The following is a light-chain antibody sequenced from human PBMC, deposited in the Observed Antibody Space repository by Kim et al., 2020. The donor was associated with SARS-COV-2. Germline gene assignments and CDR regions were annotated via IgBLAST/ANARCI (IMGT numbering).Light chain of an antibody. CDR3: QQYSRAPDT. Sequence: EIVLTQSPATLSLYPGERATLSCRASQSVSGSYFAWYQQKPGQAPRLLIYGASSRATGTPDRFTGSGSGTDFALTISRLEPEDFAVYYCQQYSRAPDTFGQGTRLDIK. CDR2: GAS. J-gene: IGKJ5*01. V-gene: IGKV3-20*01. CDR1: QSVSGSY.